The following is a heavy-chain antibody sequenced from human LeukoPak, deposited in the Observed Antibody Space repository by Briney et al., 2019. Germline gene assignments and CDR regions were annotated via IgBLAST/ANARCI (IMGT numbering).Heavy chain of an antibody. CDR2: LRRDGSDK. Sequence: PGGSLRLSCAASGFTFSSYGMHWVRQAPGKGLEWVAFLRRDGSDKYYADSVKGRFTISRDNSKNTVYLQMNSLRPEDTAVYYCAKDHSQNFDKWGQGTLVTVSS. CDR3: AKDHSQNFDK. V-gene: IGHV3-30*02. CDR1: GFTFSSYG. J-gene: IGHJ4*02. D-gene: IGHD5-18*01.